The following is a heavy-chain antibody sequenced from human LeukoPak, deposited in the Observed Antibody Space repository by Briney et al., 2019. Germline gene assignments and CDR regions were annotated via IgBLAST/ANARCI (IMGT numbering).Heavy chain of an antibody. CDR3: ARDLRGYGAFDI. CDR2: IYYSGSA. CDR1: GASISSDGYY. V-gene: IGHV4-31*11. Sequence: PSETLSLTCAVSGASISSDGYYWSWIRQHPGKGLEWLGYIYYSGSAYYNPSLKSRVTISVDTSKNQFSLKLTSVTAADTAVYYCARDLRGYGAFDIWGQGTTVTVSS. J-gene: IGHJ3*02. D-gene: IGHD5-12*01.